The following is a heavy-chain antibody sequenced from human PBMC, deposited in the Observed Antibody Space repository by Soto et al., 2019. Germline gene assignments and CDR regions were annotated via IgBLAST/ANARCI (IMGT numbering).Heavy chain of an antibody. Sequence: PSETLSLTCTVSGGSISSGGYYWSWIRQHPGKGLEWIGYIYYSGSTDYNPSLRSRVTISVDTSKNQFSLELRSVTPADTAVYYCTREYNYGHNWFDPWGQGTLVTVSS. V-gene: IGHV4-61*08. CDR2: IYYSGST. D-gene: IGHD3-10*01. J-gene: IGHJ5*02. CDR3: TREYNYGHNWFDP. CDR1: GGSISSGGYY.